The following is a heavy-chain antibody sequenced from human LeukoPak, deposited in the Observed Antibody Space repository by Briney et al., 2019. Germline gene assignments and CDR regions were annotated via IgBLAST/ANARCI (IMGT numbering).Heavy chain of an antibody. J-gene: IGHJ3*02. CDR2: ISGSGGSA. CDR3: ARDYSSVAFDI. V-gene: IGHV3-23*01. D-gene: IGHD5-18*01. Sequence: AGGSLRLSCAASGFTFSSYAMSWVRQAPGKGLEWVSAISGSGGSAYYADSVKGRFTISRDNAKNSLYLQMNSLRAEDTAVYYCARDYSSVAFDIWGQGTMVTVSS. CDR1: GFTFSSYA.